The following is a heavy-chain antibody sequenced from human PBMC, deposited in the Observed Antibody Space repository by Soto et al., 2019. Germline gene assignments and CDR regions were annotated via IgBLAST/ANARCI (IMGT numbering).Heavy chain of an antibody. CDR2: IYYSGST. V-gene: IGHV4-31*03. CDR1: GGSISSGGYY. D-gene: IGHD3-22*01. J-gene: IGHJ4*02. Sequence: SETLSLTCTVSGGSISSGGYYWSWIRQHPGKGLEWIGYIYYSGSTYYNPSLKSRVTISVDTSKNQFSLKLSSVTAADTAVYYCARGYYYDSSGYLPQPLPYFDYWGQGTLVTVSS. CDR3: ARGYYYDSSGYLPQPLPYFDY.